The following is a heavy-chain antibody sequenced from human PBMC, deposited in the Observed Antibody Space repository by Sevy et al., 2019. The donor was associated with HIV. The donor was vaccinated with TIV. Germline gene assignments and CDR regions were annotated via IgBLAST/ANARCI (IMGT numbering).Heavy chain of an antibody. CDR2: IYSDGTT. V-gene: IGHV3-53*01. Sequence: GGSRRLSCAASGFTVSRNFMSWIRQAPGKGLEWVSIIYSDGTTFYADSVKGRFTISRDNSRNTLYLQMNTLRAEDTAVYYCVGADRPNQGDFWGQGTLVTVSS. CDR1: GFTVSRNF. D-gene: IGHD6-6*01. J-gene: IGHJ4*02. CDR3: VGADRPNQGDF.